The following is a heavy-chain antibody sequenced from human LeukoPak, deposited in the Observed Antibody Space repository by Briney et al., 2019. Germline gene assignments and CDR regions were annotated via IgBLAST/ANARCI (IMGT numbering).Heavy chain of an antibody. CDR1: GFTFSSYA. V-gene: IGHV3-23*01. CDR2: ISCSGGSP. J-gene: IGHJ4*02. D-gene: IGHD3-10*01. Sequence: GGSLRLACAAYGFTFSSYAMRWGRQAPGKGVEWDSAISCSGGSPYYAASVKRRFPISRDNSKNTLYLQMNSLRADDTAVYYCATEAGYYYVSGSPFDYWGQGTLVTVSS. CDR3: ATEAGYYYVSGSPFDY.